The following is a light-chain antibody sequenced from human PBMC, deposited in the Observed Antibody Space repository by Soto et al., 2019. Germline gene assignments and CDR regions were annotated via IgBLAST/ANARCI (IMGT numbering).Light chain of an antibody. V-gene: IGKV3-20*01. CDR2: GAS. Sequence: EIVLTQSPGTLSLSPWERATLSCRASQSVSSSYLAWYQQKPGQAPRLLIYGASSRATGIPDRFSGSVSGTEFTLTISSLQSEDFAVYYCQQYGSSPLTFGGGTKVDIK. CDR3: QQYGSSPLT. J-gene: IGKJ4*01. CDR1: QSVSSSY.